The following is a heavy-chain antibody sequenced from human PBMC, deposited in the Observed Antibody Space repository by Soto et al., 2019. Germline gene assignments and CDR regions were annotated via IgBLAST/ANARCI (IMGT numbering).Heavy chain of an antibody. J-gene: IGHJ4*02. V-gene: IGHV3-23*01. D-gene: IGHD4-17*01. Sequence: PGGSLRLSCEASGFTFSRYWMSWVRQAPGKGLEWVSAISGSGGSTYYADSVKGRFTISRDNSKNTLYLQMNSLRAEDTAVYYCAKVPTSTVTTYFDYWGQGTLVTVSS. CDR2: ISGSGGST. CDR1: GFTFSRYW. CDR3: AKVPTSTVTTYFDY.